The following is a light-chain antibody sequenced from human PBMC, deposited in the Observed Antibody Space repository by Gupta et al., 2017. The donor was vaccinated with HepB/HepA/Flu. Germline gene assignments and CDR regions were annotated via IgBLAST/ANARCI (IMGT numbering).Light chain of an antibody. CDR2: QDT. CDR3: QTWDSSTVE. V-gene: IGLV3-1*01. CDR1: KLGDKY. J-gene: IGLJ2*01. Sequence: SYELTQPPSVSVSPGQTASITCSGDKLGDKYAFWYQQKPGQSPVLVIYQDTKRPSGIPERFSGSNSGNTATLSISGTQPMDEADYYCQTWDSSTVEFGGGTKLTVL.